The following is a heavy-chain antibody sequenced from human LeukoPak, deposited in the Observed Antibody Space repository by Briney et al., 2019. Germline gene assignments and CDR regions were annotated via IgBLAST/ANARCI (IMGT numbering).Heavy chain of an antibody. J-gene: IGHJ4*02. CDR3: ARGMGWGDR. Sequence: GASVKVSCKASGYNCVYFDIYWVRQASGQGLEWMGYINPESGDTGYAPRFQGRVSITRETAISTAFLEINSLRSEGTAIYYCARGMGWGDRWGRGTLVTVSS. CDR1: GYNCVYFD. V-gene: IGHV1-8*01. CDR2: INPESGDT. D-gene: IGHD1-26*01.